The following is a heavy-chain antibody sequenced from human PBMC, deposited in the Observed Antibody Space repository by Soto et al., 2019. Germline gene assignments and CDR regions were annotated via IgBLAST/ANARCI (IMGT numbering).Heavy chain of an antibody. CDR2: INAGNGNT. D-gene: IGHD6-19*01. J-gene: IGHJ5*02. CDR3: ARDGQWLVNWFDP. CDR1: GYTFTIYG. V-gene: IGHV1-3*01. Sequence: ASVKVSCKASGYTFTIYGISCVLQSPGQRLEWMGWINAGNGNTKYSQKFQGRVTITRDTSASTAYMELSSLRSEDTAVYYCARDGQWLVNWFDPWGQGTLVTVSS.